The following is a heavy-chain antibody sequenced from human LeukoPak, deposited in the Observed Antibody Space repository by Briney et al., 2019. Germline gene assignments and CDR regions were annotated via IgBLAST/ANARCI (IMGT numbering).Heavy chain of an antibody. V-gene: IGHV1-69*06. Sequence: SVKVSCKASGGTFSSYAISWVRQAPGQGLEWMGGIIPMFGTANYAQKFQGRVTITADKSTSTAYMELSSLRSEDTAVYYCARISGWYPDAFDIWGQGTMVTVSS. J-gene: IGHJ3*02. CDR1: GGTFSSYA. D-gene: IGHD6-19*01. CDR3: ARISGWYPDAFDI. CDR2: IIPMFGTA.